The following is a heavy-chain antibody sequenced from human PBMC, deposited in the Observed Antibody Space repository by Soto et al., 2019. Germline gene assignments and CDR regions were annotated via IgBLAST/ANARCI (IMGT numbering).Heavy chain of an antibody. J-gene: IGHJ4*02. CDR3: ARDPYSGYDMAFDLDS. CDR2: IKHDGSEK. CDR1: GFTFNRDW. D-gene: IGHD5-12*01. Sequence: GGSLRLSCGASGFTFNRDWMSWVRQAPGKGLEWVANIKHDGSEKYYVESVKGRFSISRDNAKNLVFLQMNSLRVEDTAVFYCARDPYSGYDMAFDLDSWGQGTLVTVSS. V-gene: IGHV3-7*04.